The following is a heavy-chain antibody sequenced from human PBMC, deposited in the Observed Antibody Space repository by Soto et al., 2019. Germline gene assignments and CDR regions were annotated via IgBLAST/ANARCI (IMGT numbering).Heavy chain of an antibody. CDR1: GFTFSSYA. CDR3: AKDLRGWLQLHGFDY. D-gene: IGHD5-18*01. V-gene: IGHV3-23*01. J-gene: IGHJ4*02. Sequence: EVQLLESGGGLVQPGGSLRVSCAASGFTFSSYAMSWVRQAPGKGLEWVSGISGSGGSTYYADSVKGRFTISRDNSKNTLYRQMNSLRAEDTAVYYCAKDLRGWLQLHGFDYWGQGTLVTVSS. CDR2: ISGSGGST.